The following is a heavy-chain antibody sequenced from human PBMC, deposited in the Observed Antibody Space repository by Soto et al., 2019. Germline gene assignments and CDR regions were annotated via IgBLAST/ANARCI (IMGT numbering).Heavy chain of an antibody. CDR2: IKNKANSYTT. CDR3: ARVSLVGPSGGRYFDY. V-gene: IGHV3-72*01. D-gene: IGHD1-26*01. Sequence: ESGGGLVQPGGSLRLSCAASGFTFSAHYMDGVRQAPGKGLEWVGRIKNKANSYTTEYAASVEGRFTISREDSQNSLYLQMNSLKTEDTAVYYCARVSLVGPSGGRYFDYWGQGSQVAVSS. J-gene: IGHJ4*02. CDR1: GFTFSAHY.